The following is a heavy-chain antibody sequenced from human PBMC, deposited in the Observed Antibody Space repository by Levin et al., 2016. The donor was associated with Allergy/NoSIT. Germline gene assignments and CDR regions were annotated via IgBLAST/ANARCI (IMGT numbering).Heavy chain of an antibody. CDR3: ARDLNVRVKGGYYYYYGMDV. CDR2: ISYDGSNK. J-gene: IGHJ6*02. Sequence: GESLKISCAASGFTFSSYAMHWVRQAPGKGLEWVAVISYDGSNKYYVDSVKGRFTISRDNAKNSLYLQMNSLRAEDTAVYYCARDLNVRVKGGYYYYYGMDVWGQGTTVTVSS. CDR1: GFTFSSYA. D-gene: IGHD1-26*01. V-gene: IGHV3-30-3*01.